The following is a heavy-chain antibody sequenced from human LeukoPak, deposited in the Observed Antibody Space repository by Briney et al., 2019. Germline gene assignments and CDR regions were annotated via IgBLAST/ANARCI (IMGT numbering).Heavy chain of an antibody. CDR3: AREGFDGSGNHPEFDY. V-gene: IGHV3-30*04. CDR2: ISYDGSNK. J-gene: IGHJ4*02. Sequence: HSGRSLRLSCAASGFTFSSYAMHWVRQAPGKGLEWVAVISYDGSNKYYADSVKGRFTISRDNSKNTLYLQMNSLRAEDTAVYYCAREGFDGSGNHPEFDYWGQGTLVTVSS. D-gene: IGHD3-10*01. CDR1: GFTFSSYA.